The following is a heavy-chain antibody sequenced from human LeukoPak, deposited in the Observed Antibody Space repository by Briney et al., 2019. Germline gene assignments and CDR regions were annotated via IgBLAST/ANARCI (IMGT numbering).Heavy chain of an antibody. V-gene: IGHV1-2*02. CDR3: ARERMVRGVIGNYYYYYMDV. J-gene: IGHJ6*03. CDR1: GYTFTGYY. CDR2: INPNSGGT. Sequence: GASVKVSCKASGYTFTGYYMHWVRQAPGQGLEWMGWINPNSGGTNYAQKFQGRVTMTRDTSISTAYMELRSLRSDDTAVYYCARERMVRGVIGNYYYYYMDVWGKGTTVTISS. D-gene: IGHD3-10*01.